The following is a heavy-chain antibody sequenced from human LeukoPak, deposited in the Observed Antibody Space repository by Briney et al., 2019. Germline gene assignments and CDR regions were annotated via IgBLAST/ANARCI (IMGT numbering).Heavy chain of an antibody. J-gene: IGHJ4*02. D-gene: IGHD6-19*01. Sequence: GASLRLSCAASEFTFSKYWMLWVRQDPGKGLESVSRINTDGTVTTYADSVKGPFTVSRDNADNTMFLQMNSVRDEDTAVYYCATKQWLAPPPDSWGQGTPVTVSS. V-gene: IGHV3-74*01. CDR3: ATKQWLAPPPDS. CDR2: INTDGTVT. CDR1: EFTFSKYW.